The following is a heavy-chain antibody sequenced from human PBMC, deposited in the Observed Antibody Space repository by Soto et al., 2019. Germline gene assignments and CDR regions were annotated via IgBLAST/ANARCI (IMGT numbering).Heavy chain of an antibody. Sequence: GGSLRLSCAASGFTFSSYWMSWVRQAPGKGLEWVANIKQDGNEENYVDSVKGLFTISRDNAKNSLYMQMNSLRAEDTAVYYCARVVNYIAAAGGGAFDIWGQGTMVTVSS. V-gene: IGHV3-7*03. J-gene: IGHJ3*02. CDR1: GFTFSSYW. CDR3: ARVVNYIAAAGGGAFDI. CDR2: IKQDGNEE. D-gene: IGHD6-13*01.